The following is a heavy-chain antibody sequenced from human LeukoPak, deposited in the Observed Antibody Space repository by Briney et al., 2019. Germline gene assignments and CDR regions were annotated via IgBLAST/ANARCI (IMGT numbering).Heavy chain of an antibody. Sequence: SETLSLTCAVYGGSFSGYYWSWIRQPPGEGLEWIGEINHSGSTNYNPSLKSRVTISVDTSKNQFSLKLSSVTAADTAVYYCARLNPSTADDYGSGSYVLDWGQGTLVTVSS. J-gene: IGHJ4*02. D-gene: IGHD3-10*01. V-gene: IGHV4-34*01. CDR1: GGSFSGYY. CDR3: ARLNPSTADDYGSGSYVLD. CDR2: INHSGST.